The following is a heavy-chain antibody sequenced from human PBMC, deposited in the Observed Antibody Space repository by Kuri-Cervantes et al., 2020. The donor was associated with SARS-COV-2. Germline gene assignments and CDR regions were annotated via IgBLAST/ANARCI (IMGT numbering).Heavy chain of an antibody. D-gene: IGHD3-16*01. J-gene: IGHJ4*02. CDR1: GFTFRSYA. CDR2: ISYDRSNK. Sequence: GGALKISCAAPGFTFRSYAMHWVRQAPGKGLEWVAVISYDRSNKYYEDSVKGRFTISRDNSKNTLYLQMNSLRAEDTAVYYCSKSQKSGDLGDDFDYWGQGTLVTVSS. CDR3: SKSQKSGDLGDDFDY. V-gene: IGHV3-30-3*02.